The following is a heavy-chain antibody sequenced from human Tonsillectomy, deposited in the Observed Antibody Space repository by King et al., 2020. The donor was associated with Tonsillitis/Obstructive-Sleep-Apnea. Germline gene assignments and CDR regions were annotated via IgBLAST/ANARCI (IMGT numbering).Heavy chain of an antibody. J-gene: IGHJ3*02. CDR1: GFTFSNAW. CDR2: LKSKSSGGTT. D-gene: IGHD2-2*01. V-gene: IGHV3-15*01. CDR3: TSSLTTRGAFDI. Sequence: VQLVESGGGLVKPGGSLRLSCAASGFTFSNAWMIWVRQAPGKGLEVCGRLKSKSSGGTTNYEAPVKGRFTISGDDSKNALYLQMNSLKTEDTAVYYCTSSLTTRGAFDIWGQGTMVTVSS.